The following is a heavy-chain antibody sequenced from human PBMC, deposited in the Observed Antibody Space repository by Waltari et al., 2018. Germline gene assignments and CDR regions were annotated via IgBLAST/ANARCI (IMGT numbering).Heavy chain of an antibody. Sequence: QVQLVQSGAEVKKPRASVKVSCKASGYTFTGYYIHWVRQAPGQGLEWMGRINPKSGGTNYAEKFQGRVTRTRDTSISTAYMELRRLRSDDTAVYYCARGDGYTDNWLDPWGQGTLVTVSS. CDR2: INPKSGGT. J-gene: IGHJ5*02. V-gene: IGHV1-2*06. CDR3: ARGDGYTDNWLDP. D-gene: IGHD5-12*01. CDR1: GYTFTGYY.